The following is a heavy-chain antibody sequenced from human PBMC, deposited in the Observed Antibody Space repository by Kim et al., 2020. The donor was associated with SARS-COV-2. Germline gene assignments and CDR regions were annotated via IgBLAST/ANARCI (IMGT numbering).Heavy chain of an antibody. V-gene: IGHV4-39*01. CDR2: IYYSGST. J-gene: IGHJ5*02. CDR1: GGSISISSYY. Sequence: SETLSLTCTVSGGSISISSYYWGWIRQPPGKGLEWIGSIYYSGSTYYNPSLKSRVTISVDTSKNQFSLKLSSVTAADTAVYYCARHTGHYSSSSYNWFDPWGQGTLVTVSS. CDR3: ARHTGHYSSSSYNWFDP. D-gene: IGHD6-6*01.